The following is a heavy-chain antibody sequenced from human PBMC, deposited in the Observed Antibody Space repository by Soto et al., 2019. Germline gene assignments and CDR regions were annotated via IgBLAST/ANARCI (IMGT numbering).Heavy chain of an antibody. CDR1: GYTFTSYA. CDR2: INAGNGNT. CDR3: ARTDTTAMVPSGFDY. Sequence: ALVKVSCKASGYTFTSYAMHWVRQAPGQRLEWMGWINAGNGNTKYSQKFQGRVTITRDTSASTAYMELSSLRSEDTAVYYCARTDTTAMVPSGFDYWGQGTLVTVSS. J-gene: IGHJ4*02. V-gene: IGHV1-3*01. D-gene: IGHD5-18*01.